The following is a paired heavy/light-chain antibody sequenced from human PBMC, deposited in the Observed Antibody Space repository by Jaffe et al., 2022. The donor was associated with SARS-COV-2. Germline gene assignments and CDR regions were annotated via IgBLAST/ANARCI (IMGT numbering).Heavy chain of an antibody. CDR3: TTDMITIFGVQTVFDY. V-gene: IGHV3-15*01. J-gene: IGHJ4*02. Sequence: EVQLVESGGDLVEPGGSIKLSCTASGFSFRDALMSWVRQAPGKGLEWIGRINSNTDGGTTDYAASVKGRFSISRNDSTNTLYLQMGSLQTEDTAVYYCTTDMITIFGVQTVFDYWGRGARVAVSS. CDR2: INSNTDGGTT. CDR1: GFSFRDAL. D-gene: IGHD3-3*01.
Light chain of an antibody. CDR1: HDISSL. CDR2: DAS. V-gene: IGKV1-33*01. CDR3: QQFANLPLT. J-gene: IGKJ4*01. Sequence: DIQMTQSPSSLPASIGDTVTITCQASHDISSLLNWYQQKPGEAPKLLIYDASILEIGVPSRFSGGGSGTNFTFNISSLRPEDFATYFCQQFANLPLTFGGGTKVEFK.